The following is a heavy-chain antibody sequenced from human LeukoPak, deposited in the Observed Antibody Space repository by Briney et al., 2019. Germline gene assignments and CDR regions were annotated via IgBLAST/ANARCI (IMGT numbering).Heavy chain of an antibody. CDR2: ISAYNGNT. D-gene: IGHD3-16*01. V-gene: IGHV1-18*01. CDR1: RYTFTNYG. Sequence: AAVKVSCKASRYTFTNYGISRVRQAPGQGLEWMGGISAYNGNTNYAQKFQGRVTMTTDTSTSTASLELRSQRSADTALVYWFRDGYTVEGVKTRFDYGGRGARVTVSS. CDR3: FRDGYTVEGVKTRFDY. J-gene: IGHJ4*02.